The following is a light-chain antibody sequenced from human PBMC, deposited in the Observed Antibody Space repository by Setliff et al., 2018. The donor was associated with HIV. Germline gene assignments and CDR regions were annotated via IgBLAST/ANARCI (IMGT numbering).Light chain of an antibody. J-gene: IGLJ1*01. V-gene: IGLV2-23*02. Sequence: QSALTQPASVSGSPGQSITISCTATTSDVGTYNLVSWFQQHPGKAPKLIIFEVSKRPSGVPDRFSGSKSGNTASLTISGLQAEDEADYYCCSYAGSCSFFVFGSGTKVTVL. CDR1: TSDVGTYNL. CDR2: EVS. CDR3: CSYAGSCSFFV.